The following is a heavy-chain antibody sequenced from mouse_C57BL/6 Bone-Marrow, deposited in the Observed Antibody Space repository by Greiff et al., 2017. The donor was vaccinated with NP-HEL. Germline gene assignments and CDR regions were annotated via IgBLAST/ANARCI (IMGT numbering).Heavy chain of an antibody. CDR3: RIGEDYDDGDGAMDY. Sequence: EVHLVESGEGLVKPGGSLKLSCAASGFTFSSYAMSWVRQTPEKRLEWVAYISSGGDYIYYADTVEGRFTISRDNARHTLYLQMSSLKSEDTAMYYCRIGEDYDDGDGAMDYWGQGTSVTVSA. V-gene: IGHV5-9-1*02. CDR1: GFTFSSYA. D-gene: IGHD2-4*01. CDR2: ISSGGDYI. J-gene: IGHJ4*01.